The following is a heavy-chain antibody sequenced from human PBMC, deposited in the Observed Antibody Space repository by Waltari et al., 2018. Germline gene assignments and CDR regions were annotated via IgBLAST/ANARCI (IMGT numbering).Heavy chain of an antibody. Sequence: QVQLQESGPGLVKPSETLSLTCAVSGYSISSGYYWGWIRQPPGKGMEGIGSIYHSGGTYSNPSLKSLVTISVDTSNNQFSLKLNSVTAADTAVYYCARAGITMIVVVITHDAFDIWGQGALVTVSS. CDR1: GYSISSGYY. V-gene: IGHV4-38-2*01. D-gene: IGHD3-22*01. CDR3: ARAGITMIVVVITHDAFDI. CDR2: IYHSGGT. J-gene: IGHJ3*02.